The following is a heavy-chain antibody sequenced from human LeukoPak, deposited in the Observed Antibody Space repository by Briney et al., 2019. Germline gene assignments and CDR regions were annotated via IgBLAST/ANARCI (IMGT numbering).Heavy chain of an antibody. CDR2: ISKYDDTT. CDR3: ARLDDILTVYYPAFDY. CDR1: GYTFTSYG. D-gene: IGHD3-9*01. Sequence: ASVKVSCTASGYTFTSYGLSWVRQAPGQGLEWMGWISKYDDTTNSAQKLQGRVTMTTDTSTSTAYMELRSLRSDETAVYYCARLDDILTVYYPAFDYWGQGTLVTVSS. V-gene: IGHV1-18*01. J-gene: IGHJ4*02.